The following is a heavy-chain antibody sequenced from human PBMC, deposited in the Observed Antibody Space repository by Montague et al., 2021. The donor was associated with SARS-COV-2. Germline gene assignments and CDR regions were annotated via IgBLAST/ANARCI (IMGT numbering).Heavy chain of an antibody. CDR1: DGSFSGYY. J-gene: IGHJ6*02. D-gene: IGHD1-14*01. Sequence: SETLSLTCAAYDGSFSGYYWNWIRQPPGKGLEWIGEISHGGTTNYNPSLKSRATISLDKAKSQFSLKLTSVTAADTAIYYCGRGRKVVPWFRYYDMDVWGQGTPVTVSS. CDR3: GRGRKVVPWFRYYDMDV. V-gene: IGHV4-34*01. CDR2: ISHGGTT.